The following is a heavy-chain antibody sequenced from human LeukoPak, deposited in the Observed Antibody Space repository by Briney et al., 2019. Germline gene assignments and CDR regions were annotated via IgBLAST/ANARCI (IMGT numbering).Heavy chain of an antibody. CDR2: IYHSGST. J-gene: IGHJ4*02. CDR3: AREARGAPLDY. Sequence: SERLSLTCAVSGGSISSSNWWSWVRQPPGEGLEWIGEIYHSGSTNYNPFLKSRVTISVDKSKNQFSLKLSSVTAADTAVYYCAREARGAPLDYWGQGTLVTVSS. V-gene: IGHV4-4*02. CDR1: GGSISSSNW. D-gene: IGHD1-26*01.